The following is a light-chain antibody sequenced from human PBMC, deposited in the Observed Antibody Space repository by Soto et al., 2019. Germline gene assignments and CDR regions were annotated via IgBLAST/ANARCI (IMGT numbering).Light chain of an antibody. Sequence: QSALTQPASVSGSPGQSITISCTGTSSDVGGYNHVSWYQHSPGKAPKLILFAVSDQPSGVSHRFSGSKSGNTASLTISGLQADDEADYYCCSYTSLSTVVFGGGTQLTVL. CDR1: SSDVGGYNH. CDR2: AVS. V-gene: IGLV2-14*01. CDR3: CSYTSLSTVV. J-gene: IGLJ2*01.